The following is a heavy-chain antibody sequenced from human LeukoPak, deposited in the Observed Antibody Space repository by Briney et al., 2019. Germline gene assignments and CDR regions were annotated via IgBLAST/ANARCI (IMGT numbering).Heavy chain of an antibody. Sequence: ASVKVSCKASGYTFTSYGISWVRQAPGQGLEWMGWISAYNGNTNYAQKLQGRVTMTTDTSTSTAYMELRSLRSDDTAVYYCARSYYDSSGYYYFDYWGQGNLVTVSS. D-gene: IGHD3-22*01. CDR2: ISAYNGNT. V-gene: IGHV1-18*01. CDR1: GYTFTSYG. J-gene: IGHJ4*02. CDR3: ARSYYDSSGYYYFDY.